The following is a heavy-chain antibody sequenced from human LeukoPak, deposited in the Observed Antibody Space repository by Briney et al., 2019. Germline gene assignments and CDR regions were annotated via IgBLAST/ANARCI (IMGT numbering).Heavy chain of an antibody. CDR3: ARDAPHSPYDYVWGSLGY. V-gene: IGHV1-2*02. CDR1: GYTFTSYY. J-gene: IGHJ4*02. Sequence: ASVKVSCKASGYTFTSYYMHWVRQAPGQGLEWMGWINPNSGGTNYAQKFQGRVTMTRDTSISTAYMELSRLRSDDTAVYYCARDAPHSPYDYVWGSLGYWGQGTLVTVSS. CDR2: INPNSGGT. D-gene: IGHD3-16*01.